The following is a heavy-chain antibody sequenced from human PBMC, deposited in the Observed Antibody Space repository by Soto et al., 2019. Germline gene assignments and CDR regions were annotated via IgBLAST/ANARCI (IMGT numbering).Heavy chain of an antibody. V-gene: IGHV4-59*08. J-gene: IGHJ4*02. CDR2: IYNSGSA. CDR1: GDSIDSYY. D-gene: IGHD3-16*02. CDR3: SRLRYGGYFDY. Sequence: QVHLQESGPGLVKPSETLSLTCIVSGDSIDSYYWNWIRQSPGRGLEWIGYIYNSGSAIYNPSLKXXVTLSVDTSKNQFSLKLRSVTAADTAVYFCSRLRYGGYFDYWGQGRPVAVSS.